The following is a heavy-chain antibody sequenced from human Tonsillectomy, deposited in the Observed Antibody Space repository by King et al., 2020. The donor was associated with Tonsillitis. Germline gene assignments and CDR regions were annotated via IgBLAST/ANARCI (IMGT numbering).Heavy chain of an antibody. V-gene: IGHV3-74*01. J-gene: IGHJ6*03. Sequence: VQLVESGGGLVQPGGSLRLSCAASGFTFSSYWMHWVRQAPGKGLVWVSRINSDASSTSYADSVKGRLTISRDNAKNMLYLQMNSLRAEDTAVYYWARAPSDSSGYYYLACYYYYMDVWGKGTTVTVSS. D-gene: IGHD3-22*01. CDR1: GFTFSSYW. CDR2: INSDASST. CDR3: ARAPSDSSGYYYLACYYYYMDV.